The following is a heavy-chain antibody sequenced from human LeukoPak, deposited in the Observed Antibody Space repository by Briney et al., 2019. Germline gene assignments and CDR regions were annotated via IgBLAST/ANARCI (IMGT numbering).Heavy chain of an antibody. V-gene: IGHV4-39*01. CDR2: IYYSGST. Sequence: PSETLSLTCTVSGGSISSSSYYWGWIRQPPGEGLEWIGSIYYSGSTYYNPSLKSRVTISVDTSKNQFSLKLSSVTAADTAVYYCARPRYSGYESDYWGQGTLVTVSS. CDR1: GGSISSSSYY. CDR3: ARPRYSGYESDY. J-gene: IGHJ4*02. D-gene: IGHD5-12*01.